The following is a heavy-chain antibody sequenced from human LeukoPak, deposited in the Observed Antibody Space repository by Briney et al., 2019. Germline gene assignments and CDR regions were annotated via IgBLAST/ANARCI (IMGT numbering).Heavy chain of an antibody. CDR1: GFTFSSYG. J-gene: IGHJ4*02. D-gene: IGHD2-15*01. V-gene: IGHV3-30*18. Sequence: PGGSLRLSCAASGFTFSSYGMHWVRQAPGKGLEWVAVISYDGSNKYYADSVKGRFTISRDNSKNTLYLQMNSLRAEDTAVYYCAKDSDIVVVVAATYPDYWGQGTLVTVSS. CDR3: AKDSDIVVVVAATYPDY. CDR2: ISYDGSNK.